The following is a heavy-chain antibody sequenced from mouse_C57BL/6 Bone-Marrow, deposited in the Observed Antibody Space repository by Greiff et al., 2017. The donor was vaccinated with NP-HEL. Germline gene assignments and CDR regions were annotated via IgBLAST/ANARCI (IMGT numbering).Heavy chain of an antibody. CDR3: AREVTIKYYFDY. V-gene: IGHV3-6*01. CDR2: ISYDGSN. J-gene: IGHJ2*01. Sequence: EVKLVESGPGLVKPSQSLSLTCSVTGYSITSGYYWNWIRQFPGNKLEWMGYISYDGSNNYNPSLKNRISITRDTSKNQFFLKLNSVTTEDTATYYCAREVTIKYYFDYWGQGTTLTVSS. CDR1: GYSITSGYY. D-gene: IGHD2-12*01.